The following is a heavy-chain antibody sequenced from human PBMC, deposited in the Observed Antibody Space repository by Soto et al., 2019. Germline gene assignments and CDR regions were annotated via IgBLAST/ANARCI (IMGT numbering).Heavy chain of an antibody. CDR1: GYTFTSYY. CDR3: ARADSSAYWGKSAFDI. Sequence: ASVKVSCKASGYTFTSYYMHWVRQAPGQGLEWMGIINPSGGSTSYAQKFQGRVTMTRDTSTSTVYMELSSLRSEDTAGYYCARADSSAYWGKSAFDIWGQGTMVTVSS. CDR2: INPSGGST. D-gene: IGHD3-22*01. J-gene: IGHJ3*02. V-gene: IGHV1-46*01.